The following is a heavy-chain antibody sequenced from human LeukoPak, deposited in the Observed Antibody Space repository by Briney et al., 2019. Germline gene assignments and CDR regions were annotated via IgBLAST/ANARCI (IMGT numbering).Heavy chain of an antibody. CDR3: AKDLAYGSGVGGFDY. D-gene: IGHD3-10*01. CDR1: GFTFSSYA. V-gene: IGHV3-23*01. J-gene: IGHJ4*02. CDR2: ISGSGGST. Sequence: QPGGSLRLSCAASGFTFSSYAMSWVRQAPGKGLEWVSAISGSGGSTYYADSVKGRFTISRDNPKNTLYLQMNSLRAEDTAVYYCAKDLAYGSGVGGFDYWGQGTLVTVSS.